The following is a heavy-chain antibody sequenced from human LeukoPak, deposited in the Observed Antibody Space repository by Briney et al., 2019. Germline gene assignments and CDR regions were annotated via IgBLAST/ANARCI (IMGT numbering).Heavy chain of an antibody. Sequence: GGSLRLSCAASGFTFSDYYMSWIRQAPGKGLEWVSYISSSGSTIYYADSVKGRFTISRDDAKNSLYLQMNSLRAEDTAVYYCARDLYIVATEFGYWGQGTLVTVSS. J-gene: IGHJ4*02. CDR3: ARDLYIVATEFGY. V-gene: IGHV3-11*01. CDR2: ISSSGSTI. CDR1: GFTFSDYY. D-gene: IGHD5-12*01.